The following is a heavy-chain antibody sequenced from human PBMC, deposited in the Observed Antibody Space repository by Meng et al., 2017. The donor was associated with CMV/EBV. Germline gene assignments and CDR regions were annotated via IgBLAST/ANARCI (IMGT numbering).Heavy chain of an antibody. V-gene: IGHV1-18*01. J-gene: IGHJ4*02. CDR1: GYTFSNYG. Sequence: ASAKVSCKGSGYTFSNYGFSWVRQAPGQGPEWMGWISAYSGNTNYAQKFQGRLTLTTDVSTSTAYMELRGLRFDDTAVYYCARDYVVRKVYSAYWGQGTLVTVSS. CDR2: ISAYSGNT. D-gene: IGHD3-10*01. CDR3: ARDYVVRKVYSAY.